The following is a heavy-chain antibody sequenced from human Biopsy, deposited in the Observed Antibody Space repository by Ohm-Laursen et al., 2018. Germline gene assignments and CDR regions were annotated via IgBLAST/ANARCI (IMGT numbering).Heavy chain of an antibody. CDR3: ARGRRTSDWPYFDN. D-gene: IGHD6-19*01. CDR2: IYSGGNT. CDR1: GDSLSSGPDN. Sequence: GTLSLTCTVSGDSLSSGPDNWSWIRQPPGQGLEYIGFIYSGGNTNYNPSLQNRVTMSVDTSKNQFSLKLSSVIAADTAVYYCARGRRTSDWPYFDNWGQGALVIVSP. J-gene: IGHJ4*02. V-gene: IGHV4-61*01.